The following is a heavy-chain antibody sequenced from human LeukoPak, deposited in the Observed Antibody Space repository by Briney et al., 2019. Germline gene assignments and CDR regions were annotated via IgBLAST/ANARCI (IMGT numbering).Heavy chain of an antibody. CDR2: ISSNGHDT. J-gene: IGHJ6*02. V-gene: IGHV3-64*04. D-gene: IGHD1-1*01. CDR3: AKLRELVTYYYYYGLDV. Sequence: GGSLRLSCSASGFTFSVHVIHWVRQAPGRGLEFVSAISSNGHDTYYADSVKGRFTISRDNSKNTLYLRMNSLRVEDTALYYCAKLRELVTYYYYYGLDVWGQGTTVTVSS. CDR1: GFTFSVHV.